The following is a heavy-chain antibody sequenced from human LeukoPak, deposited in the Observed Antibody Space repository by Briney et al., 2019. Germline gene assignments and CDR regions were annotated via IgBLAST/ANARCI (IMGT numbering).Heavy chain of an antibody. Sequence: GASVKVSCKASGGTFSSYAISWVRRAPGQGLEWMGRIIPIFGTANYAQKFQGRVTITTDESTSTAYMELSSLRSEDTAVYYCARGWYYYDSSGPDAFDIWGQGTMVTVSS. CDR1: GGTFSSYA. CDR3: ARGWYYYDSSGPDAFDI. J-gene: IGHJ3*02. CDR2: IIPIFGTA. V-gene: IGHV1-69*05. D-gene: IGHD3-22*01.